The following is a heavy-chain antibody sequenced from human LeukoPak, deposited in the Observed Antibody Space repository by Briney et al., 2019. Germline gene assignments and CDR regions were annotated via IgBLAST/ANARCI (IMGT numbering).Heavy chain of an antibody. CDR1: GFTFEDYA. D-gene: IGHD6-19*01. CDR3: AKSVQWLDAFDI. CDR2: ISWNSGSI. Sequence: GGSLRLSCAASGFTFEDYAMHWVRQAPGKGLEWVSGISWNSGSIGYADSVKGRFTISRDNAKNSLYLQMNSLRAEDTALYYCAKSVQWLDAFDIWGQGTMVTVSS. V-gene: IGHV3-9*01. J-gene: IGHJ3*02.